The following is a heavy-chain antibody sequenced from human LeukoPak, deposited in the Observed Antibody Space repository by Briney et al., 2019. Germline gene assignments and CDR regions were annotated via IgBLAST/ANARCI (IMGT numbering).Heavy chain of an antibody. V-gene: IGHV3-23*01. CDR3: ARTSTRDGYRYFDS. CDR2: SSGSGGST. Sequence: GGSLRLSCAASGFTFSSYAMSWVRQAPGKGLEWVSASSGSGGSTYYADSVKGRFTISRDNAKNSLYLQMNSLRTEDTAVYYCARTSTRDGYRYFDSWGQGTLVTVSS. J-gene: IGHJ4*02. D-gene: IGHD5-24*01. CDR1: GFTFSSYA.